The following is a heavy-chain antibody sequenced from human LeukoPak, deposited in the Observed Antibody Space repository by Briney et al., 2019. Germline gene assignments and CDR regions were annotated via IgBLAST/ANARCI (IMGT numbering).Heavy chain of an antibody. CDR1: GGSISSYH. Sequence: SETLSLTCTVSGGSISSYHWSWIRQPPGKGLEWIGYICNSGSSNYNPSLKSRVTISVDTSKNQFSLELTSVTAADTAVYYCARGNAYCGGGCYSNWGQGTLVTVSS. V-gene: IGHV4-59*01. CDR3: ARGNAYCGGGCYSN. D-gene: IGHD2-21*02. J-gene: IGHJ4*02. CDR2: ICNSGSS.